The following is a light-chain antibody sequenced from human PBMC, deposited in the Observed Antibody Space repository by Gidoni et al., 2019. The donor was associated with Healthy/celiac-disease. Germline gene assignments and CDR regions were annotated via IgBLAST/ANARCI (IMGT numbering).Light chain of an antibody. J-gene: IGKJ3*01. CDR3: QQSDSTPLFT. CDR1: QTLSSY. Sequence: DIQMTQSPSSLSASVGDRVTITCRASQTLSSYVNWYQQKPGKDPKLLMYAASSLQSGVPSRFSGSGSGTDFTLTISSRQPEDFETYYCQQSDSTPLFTFGPGTKVDIK. V-gene: IGKV1-39*01. CDR2: AAS.